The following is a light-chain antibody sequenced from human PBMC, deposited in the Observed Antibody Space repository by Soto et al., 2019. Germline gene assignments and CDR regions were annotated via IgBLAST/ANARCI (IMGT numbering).Light chain of an antibody. Sequence: QAVVTQSPSASASLGASVKLTCTLSSGHSSYAIVWHQQQPEKGPRYLMKLNSDGSHSKGDGIPDRFSGSSSGAERYLTISSLQSEDEADYYCQTWGTGIHVFGGGTKVTVL. CDR2: LNSDGSH. CDR3: QTWGTGIHV. V-gene: IGLV4-69*01. CDR1: SGHSSYA. J-gene: IGLJ2*01.